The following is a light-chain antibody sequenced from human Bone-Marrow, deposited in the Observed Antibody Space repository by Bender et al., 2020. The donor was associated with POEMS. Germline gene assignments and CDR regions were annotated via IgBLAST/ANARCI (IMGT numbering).Light chain of an antibody. CDR3: SSYASSNTLL. J-gene: IGLJ3*02. CDR2: RNN. Sequence: QSVLTQSPSVSGAPGQRVTISCSGSASIIEDSYLYWYQVLPGTAPRLLIYRNNERPSGVPDRFSGSKSGTSASLAISGLQSEDEAEYYCSSYASSNTLLFGGGTKLTVL. V-gene: IGLV1-47*01. CDR1: ASIIEDSY.